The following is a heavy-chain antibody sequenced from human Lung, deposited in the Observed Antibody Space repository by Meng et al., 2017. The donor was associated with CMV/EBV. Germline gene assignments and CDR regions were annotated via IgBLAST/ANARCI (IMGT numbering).Heavy chain of an antibody. V-gene: IGHV3-21*01. D-gene: IGHD5-18*01. CDR2: ISSSSSYI. Sequence: GGSLRLSCAASGFTFSPYRMNWVRQAPGKGLEWVSSISSSSSYIYYADSVKGRFTISRDNAKNSLYLQMNSLRAEDTAVYYCTCKGYSYGDDAFDIWGQGTXVTV. J-gene: IGHJ3*02. CDR3: TCKGYSYGDDAFDI. CDR1: GFTFSPYR.